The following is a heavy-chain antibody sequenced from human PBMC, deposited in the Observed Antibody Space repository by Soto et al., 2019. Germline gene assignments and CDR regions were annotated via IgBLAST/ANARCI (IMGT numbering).Heavy chain of an antibody. J-gene: IGHJ4*02. Sequence: SVKVSCKASGYRFTNYAIHWVRQAPGQSLEWIGWFNVGNGNTKYAQKFQERVTITRDMSTSTAYMELSSLRSEDTAVYYCARDARGDEAPMDYWGQG. V-gene: IGHV1-58*02. D-gene: IGHD3-10*01. CDR3: ARDARGDEAPMDY. CDR2: FNVGNGNT. CDR1: GYRFTNYA.